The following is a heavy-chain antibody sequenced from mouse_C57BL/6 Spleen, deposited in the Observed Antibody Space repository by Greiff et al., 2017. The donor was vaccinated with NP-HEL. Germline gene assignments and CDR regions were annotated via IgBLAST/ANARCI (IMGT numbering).Heavy chain of an antibody. Sequence: QVQLQQPGAELVKPGASVKLSCKASGYTFTSYWMPWVQQRPGQGLEWIGEIDPSDSYTNYNQKFKGKATLTVNTSSSTAYMQLSSLTSEDSAVYYCARLYGGDYYFDYWGQGTTLTVSS. V-gene: IGHV1-50*01. J-gene: IGHJ2*01. CDR3: ARLYGGDYYFDY. CDR1: GYTFTSYW. CDR2: IDPSDSYT. D-gene: IGHD1-1*02.